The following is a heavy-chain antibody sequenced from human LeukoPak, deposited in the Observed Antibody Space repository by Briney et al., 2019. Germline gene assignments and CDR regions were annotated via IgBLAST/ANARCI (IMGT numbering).Heavy chain of an antibody. CDR2: IYSGGTT. D-gene: IGHD3-10*01. V-gene: IGHV3-53*01. Sequence: GRSLRLSCAASGFTVSSNFMSWVRQAPGKELDWISVIYSGGTTYYADSVKGRFTISRDNPKNTLYLQMNSLRAEDTAMYYCARDRDYHYGMDVWGQGTTVTVSS. J-gene: IGHJ6*02. CDR1: GFTVSSNF. CDR3: ARDRDYHYGMDV.